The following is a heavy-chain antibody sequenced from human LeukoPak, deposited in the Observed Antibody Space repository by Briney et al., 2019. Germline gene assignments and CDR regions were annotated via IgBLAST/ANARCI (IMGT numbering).Heavy chain of an antibody. V-gene: IGHV5-51*01. CDR2: IFPRDSDT. CDR3: ARQGPSDY. J-gene: IGHJ4*02. Sequence: GESLKISCKTSGYIFSTTWIGWVRQLPGKGLEWVGIIFPRDSDTRYSPSFRGQVTISADTSISTAYLQWSSLKASDTAIYYCARQGPSDYWGQGTLVTVSS. CDR1: GYIFSTTW.